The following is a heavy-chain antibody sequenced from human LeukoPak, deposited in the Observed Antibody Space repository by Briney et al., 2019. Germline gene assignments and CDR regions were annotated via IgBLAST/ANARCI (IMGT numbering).Heavy chain of an antibody. CDR2: IYYSGST. V-gene: IGHV4-59*08. D-gene: IGHD3-10*01. Sequence: SETLSLTCTVSGGFISSYYWSWIRQPPGKGLEWIGYIYYSGSTNYNPSLKSRVTISVDTSKNQFSLKLSSVTAADTAVYYCARHVSYYGSGSYFANEISRWFDPWGQGTLVTVSS. CDR1: GGFISSYY. CDR3: ARHVSYYGSGSYFANEISRWFDP. J-gene: IGHJ5*02.